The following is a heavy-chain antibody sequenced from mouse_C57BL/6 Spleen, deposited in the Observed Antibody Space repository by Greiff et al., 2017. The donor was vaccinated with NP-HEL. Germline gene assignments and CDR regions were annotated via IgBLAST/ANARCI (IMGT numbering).Heavy chain of an antibody. CDR2: IHPNSGST. V-gene: IGHV1-64*01. J-gene: IGHJ2*01. Sequence: QVQLQQPGAELVKPGASVKLSCKASGYTFTSYWMHWVKQRPGQGLEWIGMIHPNSGSTNYNEKFKSKATLTVDKSSSTAYMQLSSLTSEDSAVYYGAREGTTVVALDYWGQGTTLTVSS. D-gene: IGHD1-1*01. CDR3: AREGTTVVALDY. CDR1: GYTFTSYW.